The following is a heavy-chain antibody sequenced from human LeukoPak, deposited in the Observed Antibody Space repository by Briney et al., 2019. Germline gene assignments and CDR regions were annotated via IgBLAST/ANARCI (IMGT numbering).Heavy chain of an antibody. D-gene: IGHD3-22*01. CDR3: ARDTTQYYYDSSGYSSYFDY. CDR1: GFTFSSYA. J-gene: IGHJ4*02. V-gene: IGHV3-30-3*01. CDR2: ISYDGSNK. Sequence: PGRSLRLSCAVSGFTFSSYAMHWVRQAPGKGLEWVAVISYDGSNKYYADSVKGRFTISRDNSKNTLYLQMNSLRAEDTAVYYCARDTTQYYYDSSGYSSYFDYWGQGTLVTVSS.